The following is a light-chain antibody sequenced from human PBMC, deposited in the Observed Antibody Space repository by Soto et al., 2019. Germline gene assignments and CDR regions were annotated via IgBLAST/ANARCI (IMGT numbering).Light chain of an antibody. Sequence: DIQMTQSPSSLSASVGDRVTITCQASQDISDFVHWFQQKPGKAPKLLISDASNLETGVPSRFSGSGSGTDFTFTIVSLQPEDIATYYCQQYGDLPITFGQGTRLETK. J-gene: IGKJ5*01. CDR1: QDISDF. CDR2: DAS. CDR3: QQYGDLPIT. V-gene: IGKV1-33*01.